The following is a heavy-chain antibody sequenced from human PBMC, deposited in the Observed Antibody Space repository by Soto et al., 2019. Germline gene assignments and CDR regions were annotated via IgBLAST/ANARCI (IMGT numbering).Heavy chain of an antibody. D-gene: IGHD2-21*01. J-gene: IGHJ4*02. V-gene: IGHV4-59*08. CDR1: GGSISSYY. Sequence: QVQLQESGPGRVKPSETLSLTCTVSGGSISSYYWSWIRQPPGKGLEWIGYIYYSGSTNYNPSLKSRVTLSVDTSKNQFALKLSSVTAADTAVYYCERHSPLHRSQIDWGQGTLVTVSS. CDR3: ERHSPLHRSQID. CDR2: IYYSGST.